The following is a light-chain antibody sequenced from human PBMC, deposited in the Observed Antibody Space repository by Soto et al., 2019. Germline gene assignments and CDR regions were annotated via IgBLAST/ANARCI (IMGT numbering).Light chain of an antibody. CDR2: DVC. Sequence: QSALTQPASVSGSPGQSITISCTGTSSDVGGYNYVSWYQQHPGKAPKLMIYDVCNRPSGVSNRFSGSKSDNTASLAISGLQAEDEADYYCSSYTSTSAVVFGGGTKLTVL. CDR3: SSYTSTSAVV. CDR1: SSDVGGYNY. J-gene: IGLJ2*01. V-gene: IGLV2-14*01.